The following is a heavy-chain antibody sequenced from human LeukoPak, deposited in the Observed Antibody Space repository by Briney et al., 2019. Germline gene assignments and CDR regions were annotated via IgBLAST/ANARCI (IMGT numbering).Heavy chain of an antibody. CDR1: GASVSTYY. CDR2: LYTSGST. D-gene: IGHD6-13*01. J-gene: IGHJ4*02. Sequence: SETLSLTCTVSGASVSTYYWSWIRQPAGKGLEWIGRLYTSGSTNYNPSLKSRVTISVDKSKNQFSLKVTSVTAADTAVYYCARGSWSFDYWGQGTLVSVSS. V-gene: IGHV4-4*07. CDR3: ARGSWSFDY.